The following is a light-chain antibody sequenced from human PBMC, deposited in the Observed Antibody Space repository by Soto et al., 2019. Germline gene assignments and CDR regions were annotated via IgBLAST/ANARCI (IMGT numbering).Light chain of an antibody. J-gene: IGLJ2*01. Sequence: QSVLTQPASVSGSPGQSITISCTGSSSDVGTQNYVSWYQHHPDKAPKLMIYDVSHRPSVVSNRFSGSKSGNTSSLTIWGVQAEDEDYYCGLSYTSLYAVVFGGGTKVTVL. CDR2: DVS. V-gene: IGLV2-14*03. CDR3: LSYTSLYAVV. CDR1: SSDVGTQNY.